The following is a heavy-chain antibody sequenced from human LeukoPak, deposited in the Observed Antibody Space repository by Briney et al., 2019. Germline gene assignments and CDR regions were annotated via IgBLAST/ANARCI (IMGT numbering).Heavy chain of an antibody. V-gene: IGHV1-2*02. Sequence: ASVKVSCKASGYTFTAYYMHWVRQAPGQGLEWMGWIDSKNGDTKYAQKFQSRLTITRDTSIGIAYMELRSLISDDTAVYYCASEADCSGGRCFVQSVASWGQGTPVTVSS. CDR1: GYTFTAYY. CDR2: IDSKNGDT. CDR3: ASEADCSGGRCFVQSVAS. J-gene: IGHJ4*02. D-gene: IGHD2-15*01.